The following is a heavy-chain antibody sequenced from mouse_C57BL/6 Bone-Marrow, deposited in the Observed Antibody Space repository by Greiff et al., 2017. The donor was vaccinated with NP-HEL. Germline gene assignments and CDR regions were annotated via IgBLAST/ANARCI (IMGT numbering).Heavy chain of an antibody. CDR3: ARDRYYYGSSCYFDY. J-gene: IGHJ2*01. CDR1: GFTFSSYA. D-gene: IGHD1-1*01. Sequence: EVKLVESGGGLVKPGGSLKLSCAASGFTFSSYAMSWVRQTPEKRLEWVATISDGGSYTYYPDNVKGRFTISRDNAKNNLYLQMSHLKSEDTAMYYCARDRYYYGSSCYFDYWGQGTTLTVSS. V-gene: IGHV5-4*01. CDR2: ISDGGSYT.